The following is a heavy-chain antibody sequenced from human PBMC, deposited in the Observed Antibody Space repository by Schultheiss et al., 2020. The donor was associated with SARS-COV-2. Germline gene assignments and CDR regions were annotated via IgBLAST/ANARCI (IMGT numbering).Heavy chain of an antibody. CDR3: ARDGAPNNY. V-gene: IGHV3-9*01. CDR1: GFTFDDYA. CDR2: ISWNSGSI. J-gene: IGHJ4*02. Sequence: GGSLRLSCAASGFTFDDYAMHWVRQAPGKGLEWVSGISWNSGSIGYADSVKGRFTISRDNAKNSLYLQMNSLRAEDTAVYYCARDGAPNNYWGQGTLVTVSS.